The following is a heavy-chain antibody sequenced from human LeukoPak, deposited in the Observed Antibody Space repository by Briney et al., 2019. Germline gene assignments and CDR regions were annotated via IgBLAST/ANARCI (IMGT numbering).Heavy chain of an antibody. CDR2: ISSSGSTI. Sequence: GGSLRLSCAASGFTFSSYEMNWVRQAPGKGLEWVSYISSSGSTIYYADSVKGRFTISRDNAKNSLYLQMNSLRAEDTAVYYCARALGYCSSTSCHHRSLRYYYMDVWGKGTTVTVSS. CDR3: ARALGYCSSTSCHHRSLRYYYMDV. CDR1: GFTFSSYE. J-gene: IGHJ6*03. D-gene: IGHD2-2*01. V-gene: IGHV3-48*03.